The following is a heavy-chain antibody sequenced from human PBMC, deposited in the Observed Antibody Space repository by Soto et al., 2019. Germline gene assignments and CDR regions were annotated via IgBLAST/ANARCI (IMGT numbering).Heavy chain of an antibody. Sequence: TSETLSLTCTVSGGSISSYYWSWIRQPPGKGLEWIGYIYYSGSTNYNPSLKSRVTISLDTSKNQFSLKLSSVTAADTAVYYCARGSSIAGLYYGMDVWGQGTTVTVSS. J-gene: IGHJ6*02. CDR1: GGSISSYY. D-gene: IGHD6-6*01. CDR2: IYYSGST. V-gene: IGHV4-59*12. CDR3: ARGSSIAGLYYGMDV.